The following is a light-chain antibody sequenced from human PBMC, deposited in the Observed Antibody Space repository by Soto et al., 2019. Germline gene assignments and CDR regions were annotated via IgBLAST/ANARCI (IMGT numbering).Light chain of an antibody. CDR3: QQYSGTPYT. CDR1: QSVLYSSNNKNY. V-gene: IGKV4-1*01. J-gene: IGKJ2*01. CDR2: WAS. Sequence: DIVMTQSPDSLAVSLGERATINCKSSQSVLYSSNNKNYLAWYQQKPGQPPKLLIYWASTRESGVPDRFSGSGSGTDFTLTISSLQAEDVAIYYCQQYSGTPYTFGQGTKV.